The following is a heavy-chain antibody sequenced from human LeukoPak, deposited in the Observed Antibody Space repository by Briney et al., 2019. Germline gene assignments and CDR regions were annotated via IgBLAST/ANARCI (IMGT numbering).Heavy chain of an antibody. CDR2: IIPILGIA. CDR1: GGTFSSYA. V-gene: IGHV1-69*04. J-gene: IGHJ4*02. D-gene: IGHD1-26*01. CDR3: ARATDGSYSALDY. Sequence: SVKVSCKASGGTFSSYAISWVRQAPGQGLEWMGRIIPILGIANYAQKFQGRVTITADKSTSTAYMELSSLRSEDTAVYYCARATDGSYSALDYWGQGTLVTVSS.